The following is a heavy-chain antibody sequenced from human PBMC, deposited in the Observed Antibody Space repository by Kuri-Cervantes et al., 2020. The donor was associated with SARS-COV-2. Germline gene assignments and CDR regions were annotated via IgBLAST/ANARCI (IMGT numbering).Heavy chain of an antibody. J-gene: IGHJ4*02. Sequence: GESLKISCAASGFTFSTYDMYWVRQAPGKGLEWVAFIWNDGSNKYYADSVKGRFTISRDNSKNTLYLQMDSLRVDDTAVYYCARDVGDSGSDYWGQGTLVTVSS. CDR1: GFTFSTYD. CDR3: ARDVGDSGSDY. V-gene: IGHV3-33*08. D-gene: IGHD3-10*01. CDR2: IWNDGSNK.